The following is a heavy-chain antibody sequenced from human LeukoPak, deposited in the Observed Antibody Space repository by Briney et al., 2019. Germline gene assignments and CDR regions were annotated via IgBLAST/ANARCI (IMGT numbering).Heavy chain of an antibody. CDR2: INPNSGGT. J-gene: IGHJ4*02. Sequence: ASVKVSCKASGYTFTGYYMHWVRQAPGQGLEWMGWINPNSGGTNYAQKFQGRVTMTRDTSISTAYMELSRLRSDDTAVYYCARDIPEGATTDYRGQGTLVTVSS. D-gene: IGHD1-26*01. V-gene: IGHV1-2*02. CDR3: ARDIPEGATTDY. CDR1: GYTFTGYY.